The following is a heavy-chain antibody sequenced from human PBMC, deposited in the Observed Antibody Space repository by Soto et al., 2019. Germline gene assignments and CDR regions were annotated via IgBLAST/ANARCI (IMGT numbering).Heavy chain of an antibody. D-gene: IGHD6-13*01. CDR3: AKWREQKLGNYYYYYGMDV. J-gene: IGHJ6*02. CDR1: GFTFSSYA. Sequence: GGSLRLSCAASGFTFSSYAMSWVRQAPGKGLEWVSAISGSGGSTYYADSVKGRFTISRDNSKNTLYLQMNSLRAEDTAVYYCAKWREQKLGNYYYYYGMDVWGQGTTVTVSS. CDR2: ISGSGGST. V-gene: IGHV3-23*01.